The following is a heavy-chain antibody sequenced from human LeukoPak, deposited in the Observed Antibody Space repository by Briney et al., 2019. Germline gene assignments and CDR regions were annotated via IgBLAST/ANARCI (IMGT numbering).Heavy chain of an antibody. CDR2: TSWNSGST. CDR3: AKDIEGYNLYYFDY. Sequence: GRSLRLSCAASGFTFDDYAMHWVRQAPGKGLEWVSGTSWNSGSTGYADSVEGRFTISRDNAKNSLYLQMNGLRAEDTALYYCAKDIEGYNLYYFDYWGQGTLVTVSS. J-gene: IGHJ4*02. CDR1: GFTFDDYA. D-gene: IGHD5-24*01. V-gene: IGHV3-9*01.